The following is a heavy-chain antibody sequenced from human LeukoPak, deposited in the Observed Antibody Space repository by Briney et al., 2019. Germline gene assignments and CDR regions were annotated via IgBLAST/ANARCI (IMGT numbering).Heavy chain of an antibody. CDR3: ARQYVGAAHYYYYYMDV. V-gene: IGHV4-39*01. D-gene: IGHD2-15*01. Sequence: WGTLSLTCTVSGVSISSSSYYWGWIPQPPGKGLEWIGSIYYSGSTYYNPSLKSRVTISVDTSKNQFSLKLSSVTAADTAVYYCARQYVGAAHYYYYYMDVWGKGTTVTVSS. J-gene: IGHJ6*03. CDR2: IYYSGST. CDR1: GVSISSSSYY.